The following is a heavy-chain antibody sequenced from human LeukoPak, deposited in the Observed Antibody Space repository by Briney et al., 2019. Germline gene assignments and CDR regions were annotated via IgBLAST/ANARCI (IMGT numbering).Heavy chain of an antibody. V-gene: IGHV3-23*01. CDR3: AKDLLTLRFKYYFDY. D-gene: IGHD3-16*01. CDR2: ISGSGGST. J-gene: IGHJ4*02. CDR1: GFTFSSYA. Sequence: PGRSLRLSCAASGFTFSSYAMSWVRQAPGKGLEWVSAISGSGGSTYYADSVKGRFTISRDNSKNTLYLQMNSLRAEDTAVYYCAKDLLTLRFKYYFDYWGQGTLVTVSS.